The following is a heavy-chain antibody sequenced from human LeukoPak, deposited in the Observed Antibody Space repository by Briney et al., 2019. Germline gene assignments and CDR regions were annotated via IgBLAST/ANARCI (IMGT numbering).Heavy chain of an antibody. CDR3: ARDPIAVAGIVY. D-gene: IGHD6-19*01. Sequence: GGSLRLSCAASGFTFSSYSMNWVRQAPGKGLEWVSSISSSSSYIYYADSVKGRFTISRDNAKNSLYLQMNSLRAEDTAVYYCARDPIAVAGIVYWGQGTLVTVSS. J-gene: IGHJ4*02. V-gene: IGHV3-21*01. CDR2: ISSSSSYI. CDR1: GFTFSSYS.